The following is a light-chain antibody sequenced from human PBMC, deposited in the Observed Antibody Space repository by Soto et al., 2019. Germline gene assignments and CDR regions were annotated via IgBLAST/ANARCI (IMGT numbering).Light chain of an antibody. CDR1: SSNIGAGYD. J-gene: IGLJ1*01. CDR3: QSYDSSLRGSV. V-gene: IGLV1-40*01. Sequence: QSVLTQPPSVSGAPGQRVTISCTGSSSNIGAGYDVHWYQQLPGTAPKLLIYGNSNRPSGVPDRFSGSKSGTSASLAITGLQAEDEADYYCQSYDSSLRGSVFGPGTKLTVL. CDR2: GNS.